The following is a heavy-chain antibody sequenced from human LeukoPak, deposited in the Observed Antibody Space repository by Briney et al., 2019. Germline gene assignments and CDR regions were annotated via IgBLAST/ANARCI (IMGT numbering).Heavy chain of an antibody. J-gene: IGHJ4*02. Sequence: SGGSLRLSCEGSGFTFSKYWLHWVRQTPGKGLVWVSRSDGSDTSYADSVKGRFTISRDNAKNTLFLQMSSPRAEDTAVYYCARVESGSCSNTRCRSIDFWGQGTLVTVSS. CDR2: SDGSDT. CDR3: ARVESGSCSNTRCRSIDF. CDR1: GFTFSKYW. V-gene: IGHV3-74*01. D-gene: IGHD2-2*01.